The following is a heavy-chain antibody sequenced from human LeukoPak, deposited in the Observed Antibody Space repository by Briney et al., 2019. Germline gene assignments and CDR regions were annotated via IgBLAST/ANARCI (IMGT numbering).Heavy chain of an antibody. V-gene: IGHV3-21*01. CDR3: ARNLGIAAARGAFDI. CDR1: GFIFSSYG. D-gene: IGHD6-13*01. Sequence: PGGSLRLSCAASGFIFSSYGMNWVRQAPGKGLEWVSSISSSSSYIYYADSVKGRFTVSRDNAKNSLYLQMNSLRAEDTAVYYCARNLGIAAARGAFDIWGQGTMVTVSS. J-gene: IGHJ3*02. CDR2: ISSSSSYI.